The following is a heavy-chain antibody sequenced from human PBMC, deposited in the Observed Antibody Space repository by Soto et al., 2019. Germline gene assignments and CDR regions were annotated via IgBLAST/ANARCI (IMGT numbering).Heavy chain of an antibody. Sequence: SVKVSCKTSGGTFSSYAISWVRQAPGQGLEWMGGIVPIVGTTTYAQKFQGRVTMTTDTSTSTAYMELRSLRSDDTAVFYCAREMVRGVGSDYWGQGTLVTVSS. CDR3: AREMVRGVGSDY. CDR1: GGTFSSYA. V-gene: IGHV1-69*05. J-gene: IGHJ4*02. CDR2: IVPIVGTT. D-gene: IGHD3-10*01.